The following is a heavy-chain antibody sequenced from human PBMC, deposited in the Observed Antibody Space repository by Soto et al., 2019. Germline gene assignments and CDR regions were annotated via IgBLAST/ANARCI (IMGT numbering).Heavy chain of an antibody. CDR2: IYYSGST. D-gene: IGHD5-18*01. CDR3: ARGYSYGLGYYYYGMDV. J-gene: IGHJ6*02. CDR1: GGSISSGGYY. V-gene: IGHV4-31*03. Sequence: PSETLSLTCTVSGGSISSGGYYWSWIRQHPGKGLEWIGYIYYSGSTYYNPSLKSRVTISVDTSKNQFSLKLSSATAADTAAYYCARGYSYGLGYYYYGMDVWGQGTTVTVSS.